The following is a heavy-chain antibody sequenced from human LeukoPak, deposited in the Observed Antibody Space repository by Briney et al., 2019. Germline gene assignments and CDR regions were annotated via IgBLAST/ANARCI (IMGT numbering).Heavy chain of an antibody. CDR3: ARTHCSGTSCYEMGAFDI. D-gene: IGHD2-2*01. CDR2: IYYSGST. V-gene: IGHV4-59*01. CDR1: GGSISSYY. Sequence: SETLSLTCTVSGGSISSYYWSWIRQPPGKGLEWIGYIYYSGSTNYNPSLKSRVTISVDTSKNQFSLKLSSVTAADTAVYYCARTHCSGTSCYEMGAFDIWGQGTMVTVSS. J-gene: IGHJ3*02.